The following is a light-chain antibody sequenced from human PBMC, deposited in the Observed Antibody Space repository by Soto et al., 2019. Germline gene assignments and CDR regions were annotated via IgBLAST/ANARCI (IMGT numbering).Light chain of an antibody. CDR2: LAT. CDR3: MQALQNPFT. Sequence: DIVMTQSPLSLPVTPGEPASISCRSSRSLLQTNGNTYLDWYLQPKEQSPQLLISLATNRASGVPDRFSGRGSGTDFTLQISRVEAEDVGVYYCMQALQNPFTFGGGTKVDIK. CDR1: RSLLQTNGNTY. V-gene: IGKV2-28*01. J-gene: IGKJ4*01.